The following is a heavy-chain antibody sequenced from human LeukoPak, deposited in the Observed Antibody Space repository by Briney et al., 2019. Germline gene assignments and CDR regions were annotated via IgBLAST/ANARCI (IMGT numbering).Heavy chain of an antibody. V-gene: IGHV1-69*05. CDR2: IIPIFGTA. D-gene: IGHD2-2*01. CDR3: ARSTGETNDY. J-gene: IGHJ4*02. CDR1: GGTFSSYA. Sequence: VASVKVSCKAPGGTFSSYAISWVRQAPGQGLEWMGRIIPIFGTANYAQKFQGRVTITTDESTSTAYMELSSLRSEDTAVYYCARSTGETNDYWGQGTLVTVSS.